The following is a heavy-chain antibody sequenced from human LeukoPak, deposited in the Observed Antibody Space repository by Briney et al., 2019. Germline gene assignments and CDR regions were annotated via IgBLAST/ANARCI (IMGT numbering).Heavy chain of an antibody. CDR2: IYHSGST. J-gene: IGHJ4*02. CDR3: ARGRQWLVRRGGVYFDY. CDR1: GGSISSSNW. Sequence: SETLSLTCAVSGGSISSSNWWSWVRQPPGKGLEWIGYIYHSGSTNYNPSLKSRVTISVDTSKNQFSLKLSSVTAADTAVYYCARGRQWLVRRGGVYFDYWGQGTLVTVSS. D-gene: IGHD6-19*01. V-gene: IGHV4-4*02.